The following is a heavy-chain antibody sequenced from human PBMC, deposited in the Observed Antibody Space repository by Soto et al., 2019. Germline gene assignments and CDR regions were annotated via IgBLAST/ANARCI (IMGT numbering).Heavy chain of an antibody. J-gene: IGHJ4*02. CDR1: GFTFSDYY. V-gene: IGHV3-11*01. D-gene: IGHD1-7*01. Sequence: QVQLVESGGGLVKPGGSLRLSCAASGFTFSDYYMSWIRQAPGKGLEWVSYISSSGSNIYYADSVKGRFTISRDNDKNSLYLQMNSVRAEDTAVYYCVLSGTTSSRDYWGQGTLVTVSS. CDR3: VLSGTTSSRDY. CDR2: ISSSGSNI.